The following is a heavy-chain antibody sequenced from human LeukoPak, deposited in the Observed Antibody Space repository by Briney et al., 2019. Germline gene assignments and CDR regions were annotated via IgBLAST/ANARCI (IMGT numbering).Heavy chain of an antibody. CDR1: GFTFSSHW. D-gene: IGHD1-26*01. J-gene: IGHJ4*02. CDR2: INIDGSSI. V-gene: IGHV3-74*01. Sequence: GGSLRLSCAASGFTFSSHWMHWVRQAPGKGLVWVSRINIDGSSISYADSVKGRFTISRDNAKNTLYLQMNSLRAEDTAVYYCARSWDVDYWGQGTLVTASS. CDR3: ARSWDVDY.